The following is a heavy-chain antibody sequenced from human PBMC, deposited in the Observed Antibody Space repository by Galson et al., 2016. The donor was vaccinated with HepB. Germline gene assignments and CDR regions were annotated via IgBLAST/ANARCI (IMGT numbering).Heavy chain of an antibody. CDR3: ASYSSTWYNWFDP. V-gene: IGHV4-30-2*02. Sequence: TLSLTCAISGDSITTGGYSWSWIRQPPGKGLEWIGYISQSGSTNYNPSLKSRVTISADTSKNQFSLKLSSVTAADTAVYYCASYSSTWYNWFDPWGQGTLVTVSS. CDR2: ISQSGST. CDR1: GDSITTGGYS. J-gene: IGHJ5*02. D-gene: IGHD6-13*01.